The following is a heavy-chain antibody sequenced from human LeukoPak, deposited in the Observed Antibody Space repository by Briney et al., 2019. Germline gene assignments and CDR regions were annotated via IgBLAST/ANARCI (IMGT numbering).Heavy chain of an antibody. J-gene: IGHJ6*02. V-gene: IGHV4-59*02. D-gene: IGHD6-13*01. CDR1: GFTVSSNY. Sequence: GSLRLSCAASGFTVSSNYMSWVRQAPGKGLEWIGYIYYSGSTNYNPSLKSRVTISVDTSKNQFSLKLSSVTAADTAVYYCARAAADYYYGMDVWGQGTTVTVSS. CDR3: ARAAADYYYGMDV. CDR2: IYYSGST.